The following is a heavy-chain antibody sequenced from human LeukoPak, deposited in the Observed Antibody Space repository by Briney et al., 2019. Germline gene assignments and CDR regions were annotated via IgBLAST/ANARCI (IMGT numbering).Heavy chain of an antibody. V-gene: IGHV3-23*01. CDR3: AKDVSPAMAGYGFFDY. Sequence: PGGSLRLSCAASGFTFSSYAMSWVRQAPGKGLEWVSAISGSGGSTYYADSVKGRFTISRDNSKNTLYLQMNSLRAEDTAVYYCAKDVSPAMAGYGFFDYWGQGTLVTVSS. D-gene: IGHD6-19*01. CDR1: GFTFSSYA. CDR2: ISGSGGST. J-gene: IGHJ4*02.